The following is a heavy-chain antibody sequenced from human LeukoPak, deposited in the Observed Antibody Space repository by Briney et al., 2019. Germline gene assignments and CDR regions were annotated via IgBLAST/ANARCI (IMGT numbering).Heavy chain of an antibody. CDR3: ARAPSGFTYGPGDH. V-gene: IGHV1-18*01. J-gene: IGHJ4*02. Sequence: SVKVSCKASGYSFTSYGFTWVRQAPGQGLEWMGWISTYDGNANYAQKLQGRVTMTTDTSTITAYMELRSLRSDDTAVYYCARAPSGFTYGPGDHWGQGTLVTVSS. D-gene: IGHD3-10*01. CDR2: ISTYDGNA. CDR1: GYSFTSYG.